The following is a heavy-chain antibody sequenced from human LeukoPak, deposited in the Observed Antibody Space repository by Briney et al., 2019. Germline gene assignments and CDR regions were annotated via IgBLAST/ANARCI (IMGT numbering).Heavy chain of an antibody. Sequence: SETLSLTCTVSGGSISSYYWSWIRQPPGKGLEWIGYIYYSGSSNYNPSLESRVTISVDTSKNQFSLKLTSVTAADTAVYYCARFAQNLSVAGNPFDYWGQGILVTVSS. CDR3: ARFAQNLSVAGNPFDY. J-gene: IGHJ4*02. CDR1: GGSISSYY. V-gene: IGHV4-59*08. CDR2: IYYSGSS. D-gene: IGHD6-19*01.